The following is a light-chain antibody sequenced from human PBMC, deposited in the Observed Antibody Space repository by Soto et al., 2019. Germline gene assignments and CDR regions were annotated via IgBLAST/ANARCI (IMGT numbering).Light chain of an antibody. Sequence: DIQMTQSPPTLSASVGDRVTITCRASQSISSYLAWYQQKPGKAPKLLIYDASKLESGVPSRFSGSGSGTEFTLAIASLQPDDFATYYCQQSYSTPLTFGGGTKVEIK. CDR1: QSISSY. V-gene: IGKV1-5*01. J-gene: IGKJ4*01. CDR2: DAS. CDR3: QQSYSTPLT.